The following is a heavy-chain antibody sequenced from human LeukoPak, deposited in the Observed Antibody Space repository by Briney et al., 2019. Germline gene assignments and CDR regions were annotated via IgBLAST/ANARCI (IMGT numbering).Heavy chain of an antibody. CDR1: GYSFTSYW. Sequence: GESLKISCQGSGYSFTSYWIGWVRQMPGKGLEWMGIIYPGDSDTRYSPSFQGQVTISADKSISTAYLQWSSLKASDTAMYYCARVQSNYDFWSGPTPSYYFDYRGQGTLVTVSS. J-gene: IGHJ4*02. D-gene: IGHD3-3*01. V-gene: IGHV5-51*01. CDR2: IYPGDSDT. CDR3: ARVQSNYDFWSGPTPSYYFDY.